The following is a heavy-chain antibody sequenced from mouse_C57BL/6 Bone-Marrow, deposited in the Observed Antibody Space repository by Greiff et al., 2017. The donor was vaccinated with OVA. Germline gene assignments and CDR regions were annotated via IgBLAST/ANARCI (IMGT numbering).Heavy chain of an antibody. CDR1: GYTFTSYT. D-gene: IGHD1-1*01. CDR3: ARERNYYGSSYWYFDV. V-gene: IGHV1-4*01. J-gene: IGHJ1*03. CDR2: INPSSGYT. Sequence: QVQLQQSGAELARPGASVKMSCKASGYTFTSYTMHWVKQRPGQGLEWIGYINPSSGYTKYNQKFKDKATLTADKSSSTAYMQLSSLTSEDSAVYYGARERNYYGSSYWYFDVWGTGTTVTVSS.